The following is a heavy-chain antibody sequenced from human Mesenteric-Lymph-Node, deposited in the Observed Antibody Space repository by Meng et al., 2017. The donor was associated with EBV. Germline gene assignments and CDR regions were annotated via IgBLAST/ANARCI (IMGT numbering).Heavy chain of an antibody. CDR1: EFTFSDYT. CDR2: VSGSGGST. J-gene: IGHJ5*02. Sequence: VQLVECVGGLVKPGGALKLSCAASEFTFSDYTMYWFRQAPGKGLEWVSHVSGSGGSTYYADSVKGRFTIYRDNSKNTLYLQMNSLGVGDTAVYYCVKDLAVAGTWGQGTLVTVSS. V-gene: IGHV3-23*04. CDR3: VKDLAVAGT. D-gene: IGHD6-19*01.